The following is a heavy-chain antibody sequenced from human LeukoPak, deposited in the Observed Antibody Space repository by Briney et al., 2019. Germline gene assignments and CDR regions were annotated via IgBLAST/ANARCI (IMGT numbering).Heavy chain of an antibody. V-gene: IGHV3-48*01. CDR3: AREPTYSSSWYTNCDY. CDR1: GFTFSSYN. Sequence: GGSLRLSCAASGFTFSSYNMNWVRQAPGKGLEWISYISLSSTSKYYADSVKGRFTISRDNAKNSLYLEMNSLRAEDTAVYYCAREPTYSSSWYTNCDYWGQGTLVTVSS. D-gene: IGHD6-13*01. J-gene: IGHJ4*02. CDR2: ISLSSTSK.